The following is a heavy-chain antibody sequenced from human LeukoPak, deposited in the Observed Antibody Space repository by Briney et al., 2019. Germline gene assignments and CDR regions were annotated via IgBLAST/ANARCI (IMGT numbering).Heavy chain of an antibody. Sequence: ASVKVSCKASGGTFSSYAISWVRQAPGQGLEWMGRIIPNLGIANYAQKFQGRVTITADKSTSTAYMELSSLRSEDTAVYYCARGGYDKFYYFDYWGQGTLVTVSS. CDR1: GGTFSSYA. J-gene: IGHJ4*02. D-gene: IGHD5-12*01. CDR3: ARGGYDKFYYFDY. V-gene: IGHV1-69*04. CDR2: IIPNLGIA.